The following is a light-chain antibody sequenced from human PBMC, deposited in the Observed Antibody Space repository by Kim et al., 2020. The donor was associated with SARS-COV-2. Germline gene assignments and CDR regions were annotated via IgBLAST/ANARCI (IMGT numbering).Light chain of an antibody. Sequence: PGGTVTHSCGARTGAVTRGHYPFWFQQRPGQDPRTLIYDTTNTHSWTPARFSGSLLGGKAALTLSGAQPEDEAEYYCFLSYSGFLVFGGGTQLTVL. J-gene: IGLJ3*02. V-gene: IGLV7-46*01. CDR3: FLSYSGFLV. CDR2: DTT. CDR1: TGAVTRGHY.